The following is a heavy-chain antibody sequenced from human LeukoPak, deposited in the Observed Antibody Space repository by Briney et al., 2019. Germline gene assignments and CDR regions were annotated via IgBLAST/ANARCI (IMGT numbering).Heavy chain of an antibody. J-gene: IGHJ1*01. D-gene: IGHD6-13*01. CDR3: ARALVGSSWYPETKYTPH. Sequence: GGSLRLSCVASGFTFRSYTLNWVRQPPGKGLEGVSSISSSSSYIYYADSMTGPFTISRDNATNSLSLQMNSLRAEDTAVYYCARALVGSSWYPETKYTPHWSQATLPTLSS. V-gene: IGHV3-21*01. CDR2: ISSSSSYI. CDR1: GFTFRSYT.